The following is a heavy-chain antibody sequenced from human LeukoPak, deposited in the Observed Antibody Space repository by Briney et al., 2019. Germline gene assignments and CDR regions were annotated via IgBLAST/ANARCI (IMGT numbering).Heavy chain of an antibody. CDR1: GYSFTSYW. Sequence: GESLNISCNGSGYSFTSYWIGWVRHMRGKGLEWMGIIYPGDSDTRYSPLLQGQVTTSADKTISTAYLQRSSLKASDTAMYYCARHPVGSSHPMDYWGQGTLVTVSS. CDR3: ARHPVGSSHPMDY. V-gene: IGHV5-51*01. D-gene: IGHD2-15*01. J-gene: IGHJ4*02. CDR2: IYPGDSDT.